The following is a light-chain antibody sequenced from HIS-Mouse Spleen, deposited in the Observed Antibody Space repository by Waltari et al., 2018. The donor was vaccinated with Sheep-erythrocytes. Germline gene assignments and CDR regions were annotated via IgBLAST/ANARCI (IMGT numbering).Light chain of an antibody. Sequence: QSVLTQPPSASGTPGQRVPISCSGSSSNIGSNTVNWYQQLPGTAPKLLIYSNNQRPSGVPDRFSGSKSGTSAFLAISGLQSEDEADYYCQAWDSSTVVFGGGTKLTVL. CDR2: SNN. CDR1: SSNIGSNT. V-gene: IGLV1-44*01. J-gene: IGLJ2*01. CDR3: QAWDSSTVV.